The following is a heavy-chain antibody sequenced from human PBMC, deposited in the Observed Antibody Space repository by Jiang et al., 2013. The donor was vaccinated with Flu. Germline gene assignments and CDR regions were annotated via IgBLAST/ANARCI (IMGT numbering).Heavy chain of an antibody. V-gene: IGHV4-59*08. Sequence: LLKPSETLSLTCTASGGSISSYYWSWIRQPPGKGLEWIGYIYYSGSTNYNPSLKSRVTISVDTSKNQFSLKLSSVTAADTAVYYCARHPLGSGAFDIWGQGTMVTVSS. CDR1: GGSISSYY. J-gene: IGHJ3*02. CDR3: ARHPLGSGAFDI. CDR2: IYYSGST. D-gene: IGHD3-16*01.